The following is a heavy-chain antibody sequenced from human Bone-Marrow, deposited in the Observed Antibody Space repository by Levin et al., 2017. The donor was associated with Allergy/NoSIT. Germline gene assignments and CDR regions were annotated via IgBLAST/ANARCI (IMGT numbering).Heavy chain of an antibody. D-gene: IGHD6-13*01. V-gene: IGHV3-21*01. CDR2: ISSSSSYI. J-gene: IGHJ6*02. CDR3: ARDTEIAAAGYGGGMDV. CDR1: GFTFSSYS. Sequence: GESLKISCAASGFTFSSYSMNWVRQAPGKGLEWVSSISSSSSYIYYADSVKGRFTISRDNAKNSLYLQMNSLRAEDTAVYYCARDTEIAAAGYGGGMDVWGQGTTVTVSS.